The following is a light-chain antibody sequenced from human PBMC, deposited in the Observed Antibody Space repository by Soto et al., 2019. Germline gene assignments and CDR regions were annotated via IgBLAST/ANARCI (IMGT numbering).Light chain of an antibody. CDR2: EVS. CDR1: SSDVGAYNY. CDR3: SSHGGSNNFYV. J-gene: IGLJ1*01. V-gene: IGLV2-8*01. Sequence: QSVLTQPPSASGSPGQSVTISCIGTSSDVGAYNYVSWYQQHPGKVPKLMIYEVSKRPSGVPDRFSASKSGNTASLTVSGLLAEDEADYYCSSHGGSNNFYVFGTGTKVTVL.